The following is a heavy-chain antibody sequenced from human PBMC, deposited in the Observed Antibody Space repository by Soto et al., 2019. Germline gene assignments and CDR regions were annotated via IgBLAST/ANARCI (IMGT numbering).Heavy chain of an antibody. D-gene: IGHD6-19*01. CDR3: AKVMGIAVAGQNY. CDR1: GFTFSSYA. Sequence: GSPTLSCAASGFTFSSYAMSWVRQAPGKGLEWVSAISGSGGSTYYADSVKGRFTISRDNSKNTLYLQMNSLRAEDTAVYYCAKVMGIAVAGQNYWGQGTLVTASS. V-gene: IGHV3-23*01. CDR2: ISGSGGST. J-gene: IGHJ4*02.